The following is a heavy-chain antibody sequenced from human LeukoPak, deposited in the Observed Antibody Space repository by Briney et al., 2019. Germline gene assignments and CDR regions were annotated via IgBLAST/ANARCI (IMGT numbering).Heavy chain of an antibody. J-gene: IGHJ4*02. CDR1: GFTFSSDA. Sequence: GGSLRLSCAASGFTFSSDAMSWDRQAPGKGLEWVSYISGSGGSTYYADSVKGRFTISRDNSKNTLYLQMSSLRAEDTAVYYCAKETTVAGFYPYFDYWGQGTLLTVSS. CDR3: AKETTVAGFYPYFDY. V-gene: IGHV3-23*01. D-gene: IGHD6-19*01. CDR2: ISGSGGST.